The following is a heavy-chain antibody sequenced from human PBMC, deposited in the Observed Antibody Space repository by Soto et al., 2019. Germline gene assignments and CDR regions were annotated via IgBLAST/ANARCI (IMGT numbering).Heavy chain of an antibody. CDR3: ARLPPRDYFDY. CDR1: GGSNSSYY. Sequence: PSATLSLTCTGSGGSNSSYYWSWIRQPPGKGLEWIGYIYYSGSTNYNPSLKSRVTISVDTSKNQFSLKLSPVTAADTAVYYCARLPPRDYFDYWGQGTRVTVSS. CDR2: IYYSGST. J-gene: IGHJ4*02. V-gene: IGHV4-59*08.